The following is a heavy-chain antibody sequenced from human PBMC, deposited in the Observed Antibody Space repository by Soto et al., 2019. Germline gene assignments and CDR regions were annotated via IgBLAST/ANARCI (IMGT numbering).Heavy chain of an antibody. CDR2: IIPIFGTA. J-gene: IGHJ3*02. D-gene: IGHD3-22*01. V-gene: IGHV1-69*01. CDR3: AXGRGYYYDSSGRNAFDI. Sequence: AVKVSCKASGGTFSSYAISWVRQAPGQGLEWMGGIIPIFGTANYAQKFQGRVTITADESTSTAYMELSSLRSEDTAVYYCAXGRGYYYDSSGRNAFDIWGQGTMVTVSS. CDR1: GGTFSSYA.